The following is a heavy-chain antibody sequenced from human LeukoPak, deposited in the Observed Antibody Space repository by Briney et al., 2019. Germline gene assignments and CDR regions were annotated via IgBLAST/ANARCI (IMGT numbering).Heavy chain of an antibody. CDR3: ARHGTYGSDNDAFDI. D-gene: IGHD6-25*01. CDR1: GGSISSSSYY. CDR2: IYYSGST. Sequence: SVTLSFTCTVSGGSISSSSYYWGWIRQPPGKGLEWIGSIYYSGSTYYNPSLKSRVTISVDTSKNQFSLQLSSVTPADTAVYYCARHGTYGSDNDAFDIWGQGTMVTVSS. V-gene: IGHV4-39*01. J-gene: IGHJ3*02.